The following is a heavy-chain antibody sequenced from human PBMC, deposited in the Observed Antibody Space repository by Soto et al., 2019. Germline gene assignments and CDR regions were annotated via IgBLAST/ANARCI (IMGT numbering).Heavy chain of an antibody. CDR3: ARDRIAVNWFDP. J-gene: IGHJ5*02. V-gene: IGHV4-59*12. CDR2: IHYSGST. CDR1: GGSITTYY. Sequence: SETLSLTCAVSGGSITTYYWSWIRQPPGKGLEWIGYIHYSGSTNYNPSLKSRITITVDTSKNQFSLKLISVTAADTAVYYCARDRIAVNWFDPWGQGTLVTVSS. D-gene: IGHD6-19*01.